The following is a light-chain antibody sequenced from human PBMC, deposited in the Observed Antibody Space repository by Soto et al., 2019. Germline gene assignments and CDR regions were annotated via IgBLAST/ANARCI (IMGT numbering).Light chain of an antibody. J-gene: IGKJ2*03. Sequence: EIVLTQSPATLSLSPGERATLSCRASQSVGTNLAWYQQKPGQAPRVLIYDASDRATGIPARFSGSGSGTYFTLTISSLEPEDFAVYYCQRRGDWPLYSFGQGTKLEIK. V-gene: IGKV3-11*01. CDR2: DAS. CDR3: QRRGDWPLYS. CDR1: QSVGTN.